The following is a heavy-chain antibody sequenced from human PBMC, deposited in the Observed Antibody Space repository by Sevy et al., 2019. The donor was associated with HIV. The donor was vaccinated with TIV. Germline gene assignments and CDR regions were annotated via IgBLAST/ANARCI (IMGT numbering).Heavy chain of an antibody. D-gene: IGHD6-13*01. CDR3: AKSPRVAAAGTSGWFDP. Sequence: GGSLRLSCAASGFTFNTHAMTWVRQAPGKGLEWVSAISGSGGSTYYADSVKGRFTISRDNSKNTLYLQMNSLRAEDTAVYYCAKSPRVAAAGTSGWFDPWGQGTLVTVSS. CDR1: GFTFNTHA. CDR2: ISGSGGST. V-gene: IGHV3-23*01. J-gene: IGHJ5*02.